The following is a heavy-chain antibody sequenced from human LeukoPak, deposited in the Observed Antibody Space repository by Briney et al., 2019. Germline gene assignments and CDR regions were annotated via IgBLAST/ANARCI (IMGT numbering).Heavy chain of an antibody. CDR1: VTFDDYA. CDR2: ISWNSGTI. D-gene: IGHD6-19*01. Sequence: GGSLRLSCAASVTFDDYAMHWVRQAPGKGLEWVSGISWNSGTIGYADSVKGRFTISRDNAKNSLYLQMNSLRAEDTAVYYCARDSLWLGGAGYYYYDMDVWGQGTTVTVSS. CDR3: ARDSLWLGGAGYYYYDMDV. J-gene: IGHJ6*02. V-gene: IGHV3-9*01.